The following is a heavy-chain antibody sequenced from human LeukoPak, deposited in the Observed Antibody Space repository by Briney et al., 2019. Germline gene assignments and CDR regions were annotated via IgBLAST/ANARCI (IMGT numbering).Heavy chain of an antibody. J-gene: IGHJ3*02. CDR3: ASYGDYALGAFDI. V-gene: IGHV3-23*01. D-gene: IGHD4-17*01. CDR1: GFTFSSHA. Sequence: GGSLRLSCAGSGFTFSSHAMSWVRQAPGKGLEWVSAISGSGGSTYYADSVKGRFTISRDNSKNTLYLQMNSLRAEDTAVYYCASYGDYALGAFDIWGQGTMVTVSS. CDR2: ISGSGGST.